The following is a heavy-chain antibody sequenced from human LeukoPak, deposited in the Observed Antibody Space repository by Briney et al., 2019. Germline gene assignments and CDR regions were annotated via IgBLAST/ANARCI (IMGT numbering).Heavy chain of an antibody. CDR2: IIPILGIA. CDR3: ARVRGAFDI. Sequence: ASVKVSCTASGGTFSSYTISWGRQAPGHGLEWMRRIIPILGIANYAQKCQGRVTITADKSTSTAYMELSSLRSEDTAVYYCARVRGAFDIWGQGTMVTVSS. CDR1: GGTFSSYT. J-gene: IGHJ3*02. V-gene: IGHV1-69*02.